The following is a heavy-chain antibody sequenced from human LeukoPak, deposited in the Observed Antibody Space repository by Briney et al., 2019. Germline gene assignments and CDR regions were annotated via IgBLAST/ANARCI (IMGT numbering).Heavy chain of an antibody. CDR3: ARRGGYDSNFDH. J-gene: IGHJ5*02. Sequence: SETLSLTCTVSGGSISSGPYYWGWIRQPPGKGLEWIGNIYYGENTYYNPSLKSRVTISIDTSKNQFYLKLTSVTAEDTAVYYCARRGGYDSNFDHWGQGTLVTVSS. CDR1: GGSISSGPYY. V-gene: IGHV4-39*01. CDR2: IYYGENT. D-gene: IGHD5-12*01.